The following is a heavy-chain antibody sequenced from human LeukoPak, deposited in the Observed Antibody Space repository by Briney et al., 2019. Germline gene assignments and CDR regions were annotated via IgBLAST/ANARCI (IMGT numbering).Heavy chain of an antibody. D-gene: IGHD6-25*01. V-gene: IGHV1-18*01. CDR3: ARSSRGHFHYYYYGMDV. Sequence: ASVKVSCKASGYTFISYDISWVRQAPGQGLEWMGWISAYNGDTNYAQNLQGRVTMTTDTSTSTAYMELRSLRSDDTAVYYCARSSRGHFHYYYYGMDVWGQGTTVTVSS. CDR1: GYTFISYD. CDR2: ISAYNGDT. J-gene: IGHJ6*02.